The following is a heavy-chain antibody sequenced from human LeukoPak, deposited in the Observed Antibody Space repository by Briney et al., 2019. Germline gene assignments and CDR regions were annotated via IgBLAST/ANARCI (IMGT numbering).Heavy chain of an antibody. V-gene: IGHV4-4*07. CDR3: AREVESWFGDLLSYFDS. D-gene: IGHD3-10*01. Sequence: SETLSLTCTVSGGSISSYYWSWIRQPAGKGLEWIGRIYTSGSTNYNPSLKSRVTMSVDTSKNQFSLRLTFVTAADTALYYCAREVESWFGDLLSYFDSWGQGTQVTVSS. CDR2: IYTSGST. CDR1: GGSISSYY. J-gene: IGHJ4*02.